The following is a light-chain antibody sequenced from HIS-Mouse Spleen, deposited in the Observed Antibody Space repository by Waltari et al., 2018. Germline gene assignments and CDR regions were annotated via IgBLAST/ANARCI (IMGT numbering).Light chain of an antibody. V-gene: IGLV3-10*01. CDR3: YSTDSSGNHRV. J-gene: IGLJ2*01. Sequence: VSPGQTARITCPGDALPKKYAYWYQQKSGQAPVLVTYEDSKRPSGIPERFSGSSSGTMATLTISGAQVEDEADYYCYSTDSSGNHRVFGGGTKLTVL. CDR2: EDS. CDR1: ALPKKY.